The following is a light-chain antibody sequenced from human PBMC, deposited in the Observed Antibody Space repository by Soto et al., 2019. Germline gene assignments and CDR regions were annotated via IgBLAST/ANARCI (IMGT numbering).Light chain of an antibody. CDR1: QSISSW. CDR2: AAS. V-gene: IGKV1-5*01. CDR3: QQYTSYFPYT. Sequence: DFQMTQSPSTLSASVGDRVTITCRASQSISSWLAWYQQKPGKAPKLLSYAASTLQSGVPSRFSGSGSGTGVTLTIRSLQPDDFATYYCQQYTSYFPYTFGQGTKLEIK. J-gene: IGKJ2*01.